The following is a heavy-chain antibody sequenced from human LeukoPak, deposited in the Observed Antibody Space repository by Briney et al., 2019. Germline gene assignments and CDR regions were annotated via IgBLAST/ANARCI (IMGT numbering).Heavy chain of an antibody. J-gene: IGHJ4*02. CDR2: ISYDGSNK. V-gene: IGHV3-30-3*01. CDR3: AREGVPGSSSSGFDY. CDR1: GFTFNRDW. D-gene: IGHD6-6*01. Sequence: PGGSLRLSCAASGFTFNRDWTAWVRQAPGKGLEWVAVISYDGSNKYYADSVKGRFTISRDNSKNTLYLQMNSLRAEDTAVYYCAREGVPGSSSSGFDYWGQGTLVTVSS.